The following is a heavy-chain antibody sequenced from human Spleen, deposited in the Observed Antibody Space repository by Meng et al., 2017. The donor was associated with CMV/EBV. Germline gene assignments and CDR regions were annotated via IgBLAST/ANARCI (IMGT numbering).Heavy chain of an antibody. V-gene: IGHV4-31*03. D-gene: IGHD4-11*01. J-gene: IGHJ4*02. CDR2: VYFSGSA. CDR3: ARVAVSKESLDY. CDR1: GGSISTGGYY. Sequence: CTVSGGSISTGGYYWSWVRQLPGKGLEWIGYVYFSGSAYYNPFLKSRVTISVDTSQNRFSLSLSSVTAADTAVYHCARVAVSKESLDYWGQGTLVTVSS.